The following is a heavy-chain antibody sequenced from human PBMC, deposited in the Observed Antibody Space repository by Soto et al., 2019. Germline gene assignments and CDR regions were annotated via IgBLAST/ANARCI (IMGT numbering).Heavy chain of an antibody. CDR3: ARGRYGDY. V-gene: IGHV1-18*01. J-gene: IGHJ4*02. D-gene: IGHD1-1*01. CDR2: ISAHNGNT. CDR1: GYTFTSYG. Sequence: QVHLVQSGAEVKKPGASVKVSCKASGYTFTSYGITWVRQAPGQGLEWMGWISAHNGNTDYAQELQGRVIVPRDTSPSTAYMEVRSLRSDDTAVYYCARGRYGDYWGQGALVTVSS.